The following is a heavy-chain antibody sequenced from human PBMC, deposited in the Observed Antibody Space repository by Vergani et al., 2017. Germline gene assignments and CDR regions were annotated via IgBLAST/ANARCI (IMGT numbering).Heavy chain of an antibody. CDR1: GGTFSSYA. J-gene: IGHJ6*02. D-gene: IGHD3-16*01. CDR3: AREPELSTIGGTYYYYGMDV. CDR2: IIPIFGTA. V-gene: IGHV1-69*01. Sequence: QVQLVQSGAEVKKPGSSVKVSCKASGGTFSSYAISWVRQAPGQGLEWMGGIIPIFGTANYAQKFQGRVTITADESTSTAYMELTSLRSEDTAVYYCAREPELSTIGGTYYYYGMDVWGQGTTVTVSS.